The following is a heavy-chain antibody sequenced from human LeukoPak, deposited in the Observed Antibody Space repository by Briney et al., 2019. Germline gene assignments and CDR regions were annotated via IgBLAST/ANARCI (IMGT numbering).Heavy chain of an antibody. CDR3: ARGGPDGPYDWFDP. V-gene: IGHV4-59*11. CDR1: GGSISSHY. CDR2: IYYSGST. D-gene: IGHD2-21*01. Sequence: SETLSLTCTVSGGSISSHYWSWIRQPPGKGLEWIGSIYYSGSTYYNPSLKSRVTISVDTSKNQFSLKLSSVTAADTAVYYCARGGPDGPYDWFDPWGQGTLVTVSS. J-gene: IGHJ5*02.